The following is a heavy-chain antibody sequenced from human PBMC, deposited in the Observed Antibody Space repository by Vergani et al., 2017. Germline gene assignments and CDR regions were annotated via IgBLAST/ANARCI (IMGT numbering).Heavy chain of an antibody. D-gene: IGHD1-26*01. V-gene: IGHV3-23*01. CDR1: GFTFSSYA. J-gene: IGHJ4*02. Sequence: EVQLLESGGGLVQPGGSLRLSCAASGFTFSSYAMSWVRQAPGKGLEWVSAISGSGSSTYYADSVKGRFTISRDNSKNTLYLQMNSLRAEDTAVYYGAKDSASGIYYVAFDYWGQGTLVTVSS. CDR3: AKDSASGIYYVAFDY. CDR2: ISGSGSST.